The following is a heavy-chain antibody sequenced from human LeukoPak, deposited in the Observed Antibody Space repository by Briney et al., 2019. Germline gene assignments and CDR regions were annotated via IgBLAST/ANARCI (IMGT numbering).Heavy chain of an antibody. CDR2: ISSSSKYI. D-gene: IGHD4/OR15-4a*01. J-gene: IGHJ4*02. Sequence: GGSLRLSCAASGFTFSSYSMNWVRQAPGKGLEWVSSISSSSKYIYYSDSVKGRFTISRDHAKSSLYLQMNSLRAGDTAVYYCARADSTMVVWYFDYWGQGALVTVSS. CDR3: ARADSTMVVWYFDY. CDR1: GFTFSSYS. V-gene: IGHV3-21*01.